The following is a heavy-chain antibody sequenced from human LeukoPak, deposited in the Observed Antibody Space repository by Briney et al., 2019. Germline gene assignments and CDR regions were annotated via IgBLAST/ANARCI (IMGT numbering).Heavy chain of an antibody. V-gene: IGHV3-23*01. CDR2: ISGSGGST. CDR3: AKSDYYDSPNQFDY. CDR1: GFTFSSYA. J-gene: IGHJ4*02. Sequence: GGSLRLSCAASGFTFSSYAMSWVRRAPGKGLEWVSAISGSGGSTYYADSVKGRFTISRDNSRNTLYLQMNSLRAEDTAVYYCAKSDYYDSPNQFDYWGQGTLVTVSS. D-gene: IGHD3-22*01.